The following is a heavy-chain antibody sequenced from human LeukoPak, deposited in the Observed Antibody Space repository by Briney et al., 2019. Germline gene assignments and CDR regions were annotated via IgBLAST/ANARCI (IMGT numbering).Heavy chain of an antibody. J-gene: IGHJ4*02. CDR2: INPNSGGT. CDR1: GYTFTGYY. V-gene: IGHV1-2*04. Sequence: ASVKVSCKASGYTFTGYYMHWVRQAPGQGLEWMGWINPNSGGTNYAQKFQGWVTMTRDTSISTAYMELSRLRSDDTAVYYCARGVLRQWLALGFYFDYWGQGTLVTVSS. D-gene: IGHD6-19*01. CDR3: ARGVLRQWLALGFYFDY.